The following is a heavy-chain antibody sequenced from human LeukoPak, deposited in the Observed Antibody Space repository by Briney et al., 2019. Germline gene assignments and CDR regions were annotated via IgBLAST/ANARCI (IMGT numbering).Heavy chain of an antibody. Sequence: GGSLRLSCAASGFTFSSYAMHWVRQAPGKGLEWVAVKSYDGSNKYYADSVKGRFTISRDNAKNSLYLQMNSLRAEDTAVYYCARDLDYYDSSGYSDLYYYYGMDVWGQGTTVTVSS. D-gene: IGHD3-22*01. CDR1: GFTFSSYA. J-gene: IGHJ6*02. V-gene: IGHV3-30-3*01. CDR2: KSYDGSNK. CDR3: ARDLDYYDSSGYSDLYYYYGMDV.